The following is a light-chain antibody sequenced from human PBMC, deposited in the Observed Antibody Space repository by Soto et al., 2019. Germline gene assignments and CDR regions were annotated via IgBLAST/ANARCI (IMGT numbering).Light chain of an antibody. CDR3: SSYTSGSPYV. V-gene: IGLV2-14*01. J-gene: IGLJ1*01. Sequence: QSVLTQPASVSGSPGQSITISCTGTSSDVGGYNYVSWYQQHPGKAPKLMIYDVSNRPSGVSNRFSGSKSGNTASLTISGLQAEYEADYYSSSYTSGSPYVFGTGTKVTVL. CDR1: SSDVGGYNY. CDR2: DVS.